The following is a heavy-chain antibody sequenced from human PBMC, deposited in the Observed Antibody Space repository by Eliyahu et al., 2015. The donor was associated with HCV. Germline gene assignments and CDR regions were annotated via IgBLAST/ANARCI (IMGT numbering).Heavy chain of an antibody. J-gene: IGHJ5*02. Sequence: QVQLQESGPGLVKPSETLSLTCTVSGGSITTYXLELDPAAPREGTGVDWVYPLQWEXPTTTPPSRVESPYQXTRPRTSSPLNLTSVTAADTAVYYCASGGGGIAVAGTGGWFDPWGQGTLVTVSS. CDR1: GGSITTYX. V-gene: IGHV4-59*01. CDR3: ASGGGGIAVAGTGGWFDP. D-gene: IGHD6-19*01. CDR2: PLQWEXP.